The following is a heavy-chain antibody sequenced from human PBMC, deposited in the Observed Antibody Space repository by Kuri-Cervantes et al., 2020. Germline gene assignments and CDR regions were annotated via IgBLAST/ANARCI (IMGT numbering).Heavy chain of an antibody. V-gene: IGHV3-21*01. CDR1: GFTFSSYS. CDR3: ARYGGASAQGRDFDY. CDR2: ISSSSSYI. Sequence: GESLKISCAASGFTFSSYSMNWVRQAPGKGLEWVSSISSSSSYIYYADSVKGRFTISRDNAKNSLYLQMNSLRAEDTAIYYCARYGGASAQGRDFDYWGQGTLVTVSS. D-gene: IGHD2-21*01. J-gene: IGHJ4*02.